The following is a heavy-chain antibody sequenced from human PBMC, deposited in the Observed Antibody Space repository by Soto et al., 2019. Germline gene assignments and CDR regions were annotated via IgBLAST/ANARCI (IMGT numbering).Heavy chain of an antibody. Sequence: GGSLRLSCAASGFTFSSYSMNRVRQAPGKGLEWVSSISSSSSYIYYADSVKGRFTISRDNAKNSLYLQMNSLRAEDTAVYYCARAAFNIYSGYDRGGFDPWGQGTLVTVSS. CDR1: GFTFSSYS. D-gene: IGHD5-12*01. CDR2: ISSSSSYI. V-gene: IGHV3-21*01. CDR3: ARAAFNIYSGYDRGGFDP. J-gene: IGHJ5*02.